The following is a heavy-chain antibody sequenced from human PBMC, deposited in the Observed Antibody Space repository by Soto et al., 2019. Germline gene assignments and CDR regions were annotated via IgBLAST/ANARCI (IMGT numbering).Heavy chain of an antibody. V-gene: IGHV4-59*08. CDR2: IYYSGST. CDR3: ARTLTGTDAFGI. CDR1: GGSISSYY. D-gene: IGHD1-20*01. J-gene: IGHJ3*02. Sequence: SETLSLTCTVSGGSISSYYWSWIRQPPGKGLEWIGYIYYSGSTNYNPSLKSRVTISVDTSKNQFSLKLSSVTAADTAVYYCARTLTGTDAFGIWGQGTMVTVSS.